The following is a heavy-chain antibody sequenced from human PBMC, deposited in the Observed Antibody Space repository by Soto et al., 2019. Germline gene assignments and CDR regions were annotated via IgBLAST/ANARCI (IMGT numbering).Heavy chain of an antibody. CDR3: ARVRCSSTSCYVGPYDY. Sequence: ASVKVSCKASGYTFTGYYMHWVRQAPGQGLEWLGWIDPNSGGTNYAQNFQGWVTMTRDTSISTAYMELSRLRSDDTAVYYCARVRCSSTSCYVGPYDYWGQGSLVTVSS. D-gene: IGHD2-2*01. CDR2: IDPNSGGT. CDR1: GYTFTGYY. J-gene: IGHJ4*02. V-gene: IGHV1-2*04.